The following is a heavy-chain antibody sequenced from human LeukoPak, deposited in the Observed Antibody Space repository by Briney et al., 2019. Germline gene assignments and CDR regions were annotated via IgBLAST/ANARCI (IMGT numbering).Heavy chain of an antibody. CDR3: ARAPDYGSGSYYIFDY. CDR1: GYTLTELS. J-gene: IGHJ4*02. CDR2: FDPEDGET. V-gene: IGHV1-24*01. Sequence: ASVKVSCKVSGYTLTELSMHWVRQAPGKGLEWMGGFDPEDGETIYAQKFQGRVTITADESTSTAYMELSSLRSEDTAVYYCARAPDYGSGSYYIFDYWGQGTLVTVSS. D-gene: IGHD3-10*01.